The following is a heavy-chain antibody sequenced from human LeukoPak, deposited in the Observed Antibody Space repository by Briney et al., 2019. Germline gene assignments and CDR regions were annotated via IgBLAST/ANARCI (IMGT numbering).Heavy chain of an antibody. CDR2: IYTSGST. Sequence: PSETLSLTCAVYGGSFSGYYWSWIRQPAGKGLEWIGRIYTSGSTNYNPSLKSRVTMSVDTSKNQFSLKLSSVTAADTAVYYCARDALVTMVRGVKLWFDPWGQGTLVTVSS. CDR1: GGSFSGYY. CDR3: ARDALVTMVRGVKLWFDP. J-gene: IGHJ5*02. V-gene: IGHV4-4*07. D-gene: IGHD3-10*01.